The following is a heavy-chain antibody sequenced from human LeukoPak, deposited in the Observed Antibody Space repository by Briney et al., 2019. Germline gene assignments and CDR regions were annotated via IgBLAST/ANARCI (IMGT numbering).Heavy chain of an antibody. CDR3: AKEPYGGNYFDY. CDR1: GFTFDDYT. J-gene: IGHJ4*01. Sequence: GGSLRLSCAASGFTFDDYTMHGVRQAPGKGLEWVSLISWDGGSTYYADSVKGRFTISRDNSKNSLYLQMNSLRTEDTALYYCAKEPYGGNYFDYWGQGTLVTVSS. V-gene: IGHV3-43*01. D-gene: IGHD4-23*01. CDR2: ISWDGGST.